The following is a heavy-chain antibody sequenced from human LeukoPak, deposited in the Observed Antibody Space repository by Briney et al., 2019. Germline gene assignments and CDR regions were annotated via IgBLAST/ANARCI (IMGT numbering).Heavy chain of an antibody. D-gene: IGHD6-13*01. Sequence: ASVKVSCKASGSTFTSRGISWVRQAPGQGLEWMGGISTSTGNINYAQKLQGRVSVTTDTSTTTVYMELRSLTSDDTAVYYCARSYSSTWYGGFDPWGQGTLVTVSS. CDR3: ARSYSSTWYGGFDP. J-gene: IGHJ5*02. V-gene: IGHV1-18*01. CDR1: GSTFTSRG. CDR2: ISTSTGNI.